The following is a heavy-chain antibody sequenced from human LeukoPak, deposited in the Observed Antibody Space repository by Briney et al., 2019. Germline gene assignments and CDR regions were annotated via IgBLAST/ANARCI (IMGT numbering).Heavy chain of an antibody. V-gene: IGHV1-69*04. J-gene: IGHJ6*02. Sequence: ASVKVSCKASEGTFSSYAISWVRQAPGQGLEWMGRIIPILGIANYAQKFQGRVTITADKSTSTAYIELSSLRSEDTAVYYCARDNTFGVVLYYYYYGMDVWGQGTTVTVSS. D-gene: IGHD3-3*01. CDR3: ARDNTFGVVLYYYYYGMDV. CDR1: EGTFSSYA. CDR2: IIPILGIA.